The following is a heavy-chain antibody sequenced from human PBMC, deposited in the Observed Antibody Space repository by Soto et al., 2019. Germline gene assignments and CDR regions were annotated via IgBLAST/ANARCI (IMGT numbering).Heavy chain of an antibody. D-gene: IGHD6-13*01. Sequence: QVQLQESGRGLVEPSQTLSLTCTVSGGSIGGDGYCWSWIRHRPGKGLEWIGYIHYSGTNYYNPSLESRPTLSVDTSKTQFSLNLRTVTAADTAVYYCARGWTSGAGWANWFDLWGQGTLVTVSS. CDR3: ARGWTSGAGWANWFDL. J-gene: IGHJ5*02. CDR1: GGSIGGDGYC. V-gene: IGHV4-31*03. CDR2: IHYSGTN.